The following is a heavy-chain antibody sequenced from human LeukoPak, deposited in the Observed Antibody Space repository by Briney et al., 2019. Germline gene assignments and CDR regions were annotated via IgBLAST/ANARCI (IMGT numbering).Heavy chain of an antibody. D-gene: IGHD1-7*01. CDR1: GFTFSRNW. CDR2: IKEDGSEE. J-gene: IGHJ6*02. CDR3: ASNWNYVRGYGMDV. Sequence: PGGSLRLSCAASGFTFSRNWMSWVRRTPGKGLEWVANIKEDGSEEHYMDSVKGRFTISRDNAKNSLYLEMNSLRAEDTAVYYCASNWNYVRGYGMDVWGQGTTVIVSS. V-gene: IGHV3-7*01.